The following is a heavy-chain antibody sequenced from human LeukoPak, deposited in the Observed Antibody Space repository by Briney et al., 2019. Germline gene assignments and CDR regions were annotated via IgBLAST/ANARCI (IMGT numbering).Heavy chain of an antibody. D-gene: IGHD4-11*01. CDR2: INHSGSV. J-gene: IGHJ4*02. CDR3: ARNSSYSKKFDY. CDR1: GGSVSGYY. Sequence: SETLSLTCAVYGGSVSGYYGSWGREPPGKGGEWRGEINHSGSVNYNPTLKGRVVISVDASKNQCSWTLSSVTAADTAVYYCARNSSYSKKFDYWGQGTLVTVSS. V-gene: IGHV4-34*01.